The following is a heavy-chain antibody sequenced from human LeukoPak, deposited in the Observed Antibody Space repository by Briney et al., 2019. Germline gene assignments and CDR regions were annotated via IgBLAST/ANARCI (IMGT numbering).Heavy chain of an antibody. D-gene: IGHD2-15*01. CDR3: ARDPDQYCSGGSCYMDGMDV. CDR2: ITPILGIA. CDR1: GGTFSSYA. V-gene: IGHV1-69*04. J-gene: IGHJ6*02. Sequence: SVKVSCKASGGTFSSYAISWVRQAPGQGLEWMGRITPILGIANYAQKFQGRVTITADKSTSTAYMELSSLRSEDTAVYYCARDPDQYCSGGSCYMDGMDVWGQGTTVTVSS.